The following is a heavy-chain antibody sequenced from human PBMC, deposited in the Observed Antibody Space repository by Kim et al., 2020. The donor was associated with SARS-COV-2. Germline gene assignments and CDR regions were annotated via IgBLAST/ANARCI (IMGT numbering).Heavy chain of an antibody. D-gene: IGHD6-6*01. Sequence: KRRVTISVDTSKNQFALKLSSVTAADTAVYYCARGYSSSSIYYYYYYMDVWGKGTTVTVSS. J-gene: IGHJ6*03. V-gene: IGHV4-34*01. CDR3: ARGYSSSSIYYYYYYMDV.